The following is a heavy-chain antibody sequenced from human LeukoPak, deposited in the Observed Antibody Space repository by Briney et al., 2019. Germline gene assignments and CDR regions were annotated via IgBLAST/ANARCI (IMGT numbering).Heavy chain of an antibody. Sequence: SETLSLTCTVSGGSISSSSYSGGWFGQPPGKGLEWIGSIYYSGSTYYNPSLKSRVTISVDTSKNQFSLKLSSVTAADTAVYYCAGHHPRNTVDFWGQGTLVTVSS. J-gene: IGHJ4*02. D-gene: IGHD2/OR15-2a*01. V-gene: IGHV4-39*01. CDR1: GGSISSSSYS. CDR2: IYYSGST. CDR3: AGHHPRNTVDF.